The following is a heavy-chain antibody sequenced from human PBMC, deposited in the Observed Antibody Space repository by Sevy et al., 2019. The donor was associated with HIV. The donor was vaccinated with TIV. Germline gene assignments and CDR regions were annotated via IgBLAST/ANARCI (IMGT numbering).Heavy chain of an antibody. J-gene: IGHJ4*02. Sequence: GGSLRLSCTASGFTFSDYWMSWVRQAPGKGLEWVANIKQDGSDKNYLDSVKSRFTISRDNAKNSLYLQMNSLRAGDTAVYYCARGVTTVTPFDYWGQGTLVTVSS. CDR2: IKQDGSDK. D-gene: IGHD4-17*01. CDR3: ARGVTTVTPFDY. CDR1: GFTFSDYW. V-gene: IGHV3-7*01.